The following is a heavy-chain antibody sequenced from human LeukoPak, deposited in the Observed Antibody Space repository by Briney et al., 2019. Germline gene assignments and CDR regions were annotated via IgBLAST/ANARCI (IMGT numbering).Heavy chain of an antibody. J-gene: IGHJ3*02. Sequence: PGGSLRLSCAASGFTFSSYEMNWVRQATGKALECVSYISSGRTIYYADSVKGRFTISRDNAKNSLYLQMNSLRAEDTAVYYCARLYSSSSGKAFDIWGQGTMVTVSS. CDR3: ARLYSSSSGKAFDI. CDR1: GFTFSSYE. CDR2: ISSGRTI. D-gene: IGHD6-6*01. V-gene: IGHV3-48*03.